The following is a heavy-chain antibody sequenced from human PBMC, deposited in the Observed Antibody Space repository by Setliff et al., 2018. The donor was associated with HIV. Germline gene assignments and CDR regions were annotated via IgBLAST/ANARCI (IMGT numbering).Heavy chain of an antibody. CDR1: GYSFTSYW. V-gene: IGHV5-51*01. D-gene: IGHD2-21*02. CDR2: ISPSDSDT. J-gene: IGHJ4*02. CDR3: ARADCGGDCYLPYYFDH. Sequence: GESLKISCKGSGYSFTSYWIAWVRQTPGKGLEWMGIISPSDSDTRHSPSFQGQVTMSADKSVSTAYLQWSSLRAADTAVYYCARADCGGDCYLPYYFDHWGQGTLVTVSS.